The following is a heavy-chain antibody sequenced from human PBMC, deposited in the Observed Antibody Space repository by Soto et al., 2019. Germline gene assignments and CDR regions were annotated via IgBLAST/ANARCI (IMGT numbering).Heavy chain of an antibody. CDR1: GGSISSYY. D-gene: IGHD6-19*01. CDR3: ARVSSGWWYVAN. Sequence: QVQLQESGPGLVKPSETLSLTCTVSGGSISSYYWSWIREPPGKGLEWIGYIYYSGSTNYNPALKRRALISLNNSQNPFHLKLNSGTAADTAFYYCARVSSGWWYVANGGQGTLVTVSS. J-gene: IGHJ4*02. CDR2: IYYSGST. V-gene: IGHV4-59*01.